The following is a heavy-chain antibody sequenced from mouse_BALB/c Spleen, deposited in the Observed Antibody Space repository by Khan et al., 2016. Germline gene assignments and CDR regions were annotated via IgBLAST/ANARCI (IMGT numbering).Heavy chain of an antibody. D-gene: IGHD1-1*01. CDR1: GFNIQDTY. J-gene: IGHJ2*01. V-gene: IGHV14-3*02. CDR3: ARMYYGDY. Sequence: VQLKQSGAELVKPGASVKLSCTASGFNIQDTYMHWVRQRPEQGLDWIGRIDPPNDNTKYDPKFQDKATITVDTSSNTAYLQLSSLTYEDTAVYYCARMYYGDYWGQGTTLTVSS. CDR2: IDPPNDNT.